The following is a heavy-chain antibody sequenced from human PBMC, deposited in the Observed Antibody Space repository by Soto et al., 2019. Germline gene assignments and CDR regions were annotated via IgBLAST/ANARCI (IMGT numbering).Heavy chain of an antibody. CDR1: GFTFSSYG. CDR3: AKGSLYDGMDV. CDR2: ISYDGSNK. J-gene: IGHJ6*02. V-gene: IGHV3-30*18. Sequence: GGSLRFSCAASGFTFSSYGMHWVRQAPGKGLEWVAVISYDGSNKYYADSVKGRFTISRDNSKNTLYLQMNSLRAEDTAVYYCAKGSLYDGMDVWGQGTTVTVSS. D-gene: IGHD2-2*02.